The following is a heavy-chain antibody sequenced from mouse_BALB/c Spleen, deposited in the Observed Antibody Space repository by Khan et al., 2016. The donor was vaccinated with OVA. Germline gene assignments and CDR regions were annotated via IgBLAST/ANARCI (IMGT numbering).Heavy chain of an antibody. J-gene: IGHJ3*01. Sequence: EVELVESGGGLVKPGGSLKLSCAASGFTFSNYGVSWVRQTPAKRLEWVASISSGDTTYYPDSFKGRFTITRDNARNILYLHMRSLRSEDTAMYYCARGYWFAYWGQGTLVTVSA. CDR1: GFTFSNYG. CDR2: ISSGDTT. CDR3: ARGYWFAY. V-gene: IGHV5-6-5*01.